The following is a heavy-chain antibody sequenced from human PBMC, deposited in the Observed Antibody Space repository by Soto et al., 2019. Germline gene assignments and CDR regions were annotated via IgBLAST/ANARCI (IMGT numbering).Heavy chain of an antibody. V-gene: IGHV1-69*15. CDR1: GGTFSNYA. CDR2: IIPIFGTT. CDR3: AKDGGADGYFGNWFDP. D-gene: IGHD5-12*01. Sequence: QVQLVQSGAEVKKPGSSVKVSCKASGGTFSNYAITWVRQAPGQGLEWVTRIIPIFGTTNVAQKFQGRVTVTADESTTTAYMELSGLRSDDTAVYYCAKDGGADGYFGNWFDPWGQGTQVTVSS. J-gene: IGHJ5*02.